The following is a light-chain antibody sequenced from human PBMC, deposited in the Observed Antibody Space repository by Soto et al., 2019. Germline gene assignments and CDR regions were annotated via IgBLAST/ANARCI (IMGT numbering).Light chain of an antibody. J-gene: IGKJ4*01. V-gene: IGKV3-20*01. CDR2: GAS. Sequence: EIVLMQSPGTLSLSPGERATLSCRASQSVSSSYLAWYQQKPGQAPRLLTDGASSRATGTPDRFSGSGSGTDFTLTISSLEPEDFAVYYCQQYGTSPPLTFGGGTKVEIK. CDR3: QQYGTSPPLT. CDR1: QSVSSSY.